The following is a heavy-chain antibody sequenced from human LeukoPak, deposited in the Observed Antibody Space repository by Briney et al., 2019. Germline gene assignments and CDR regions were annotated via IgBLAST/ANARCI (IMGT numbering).Heavy chain of an antibody. CDR3: ARDRNWTYRWGGAFDI. Sequence: ASVTDSFKASGDTFISYAISWVRQAPGQGLEGMGWINPNSGGTNYAQKFQGRVTMTRDTSISTAYMELSRLRSDDTAVYYCARDRNWTYRWGGAFDIWGQGTMVTVSS. CDR1: GDTFISYA. V-gene: IGHV1-2*02. D-gene: IGHD1-7*01. J-gene: IGHJ3*02. CDR2: INPNSGGT.